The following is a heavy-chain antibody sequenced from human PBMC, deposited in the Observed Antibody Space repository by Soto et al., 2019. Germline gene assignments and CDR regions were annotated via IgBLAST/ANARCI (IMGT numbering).Heavy chain of an antibody. V-gene: IGHV3-13*05. CDR2: IGTAGDP. Sequence: GGSLRLSCAASGFTFSSYDMHWVHQATGKGLEWVSAIGTAGDPYYPGSVKGRFTISRENAKNSLYLQMNSLRAGVTAVYYCARGLTGSSPYWYFDLWGRGTLVTVSS. D-gene: IGHD7-27*01. J-gene: IGHJ2*01. CDR1: GFTFSSYD. CDR3: ARGLTGSSPYWYFDL.